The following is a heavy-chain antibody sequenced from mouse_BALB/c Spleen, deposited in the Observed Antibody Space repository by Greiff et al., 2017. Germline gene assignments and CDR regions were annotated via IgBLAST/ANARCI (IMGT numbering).Heavy chain of an antibody. J-gene: IGHJ3*01. CDR2: ISSGGSYT. D-gene: IGHD2-3*01. V-gene: IGHV5-9-4*01. CDR3: ARDRGMIPWFAY. CDR1: GFTFSSYA. Sequence: EVQRVESGGGLVKPGGSLKLSCAASGFTFSSYAMSWVRQSPEKRLEWVAEISSGGSYTYYPDTVTGRFTISRDNAKNTLYLEMSSLRSEDTAMYYCARDRGMIPWFAYWGQGTLVTVSA.